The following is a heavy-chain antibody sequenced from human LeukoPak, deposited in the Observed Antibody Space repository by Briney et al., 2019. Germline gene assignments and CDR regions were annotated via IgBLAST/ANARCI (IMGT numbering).Heavy chain of an antibody. CDR1: GYTFTDYY. Sequence: ASVKVSCKASGYTFTDYYIHWVRQAPGQGLEWVGIINPSFGSTTYAQSFQGRVAMTRDTSTSTVYKELSSLRSEDTAVYYCARELRSVETPRYNYFDYWGQGTLVTVSS. CDR3: ARELRSVETPRYNYFDY. J-gene: IGHJ4*02. CDR2: INPSFGST. D-gene: IGHD4-23*01. V-gene: IGHV1-46*01.